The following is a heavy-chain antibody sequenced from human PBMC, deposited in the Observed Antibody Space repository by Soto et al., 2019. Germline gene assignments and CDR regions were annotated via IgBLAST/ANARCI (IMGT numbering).Heavy chain of an antibody. D-gene: IGHD1-1*01. CDR2: IHNSGSP. V-gene: IGHV4-30-4*01. CDR3: ARVPTTGKVDS. CDR1: GASIYNGGYF. J-gene: IGHJ4*02. Sequence: QVQLQESGPGLVRPSQTLSLTCSVSGASIYNGGYFWSWIRPSPGKGLEWIGHIHNSGSPYNNTSLERGVTLLAGTSLKHCFLGLTSVTEADRAMYYCARVPTTGKVDSWGQGILVTVSS.